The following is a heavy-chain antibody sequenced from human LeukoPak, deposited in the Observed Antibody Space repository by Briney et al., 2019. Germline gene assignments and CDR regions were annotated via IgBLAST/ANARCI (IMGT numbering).Heavy chain of an antibody. J-gene: IGHJ4*02. CDR1: GFTFSLYA. V-gene: IGHV3-30-3*01. CDR2: ISYDGTKK. D-gene: IGHD5-18*01. CDR3: ARDEQQLWLLH. Sequence: GGSLRLSCAASGFTFSLYAMHWVRQAPGKGLEWVAVISYDGTKKYYADSVKGRFTISRDNSKNTLYLQMNSLRAEDTAVYYCARDEQQLWLLHWGQGTLVTVSS.